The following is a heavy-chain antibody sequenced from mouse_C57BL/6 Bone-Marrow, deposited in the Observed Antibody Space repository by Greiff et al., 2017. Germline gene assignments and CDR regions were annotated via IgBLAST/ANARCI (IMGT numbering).Heavy chain of an antibody. CDR1: GYTFTSYW. CDR2: IDPSDSET. CDR3: ARSRRAMDY. J-gene: IGHJ4*01. V-gene: IGHV1-52*01. Sequence: QVQLQQPGAELVRPGSSVKLSCKASGYTFTSYWMHWVKQRPIQGLEWIGNIDPSDSETPYNQKFKDKATLTVDKSSSTAYMQLSSLTSEDSAVYYCARSRRAMDYWGQGTSVTVSS.